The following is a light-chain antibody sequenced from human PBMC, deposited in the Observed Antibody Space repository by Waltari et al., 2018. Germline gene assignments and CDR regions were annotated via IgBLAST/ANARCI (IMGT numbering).Light chain of an antibody. V-gene: IGKV3-11*01. CDR2: DAS. J-gene: IGKJ1*01. CDR1: QSVSVY. Sequence: EVVLTQSPATLSLSPGERVTLSYRASQSVSVYLAWYQQKPGQAPRLLIYDASDRATGVPARFSGSGSGTDFTLTISSLEPEDFAVYYCQQRTDRPPVTFGQGTRVEMK. CDR3: QQRTDRPPVT.